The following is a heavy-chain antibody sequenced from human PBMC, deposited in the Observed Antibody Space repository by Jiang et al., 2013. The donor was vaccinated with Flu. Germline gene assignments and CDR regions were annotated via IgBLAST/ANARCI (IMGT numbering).Heavy chain of an antibody. V-gene: IGHV1-3*01. Sequence: GYTFTNYGMHWVRQAPGQSLEWMGWINAANGITKYSQKFQGRVTITRDTSASTAYMELSSLRSEDTAAYYCARRYTSSETDDYWGQGTLVT. CDR3: ARRYTSSETDDY. J-gene: IGHJ4*02. CDR1: GYTFTNYG. D-gene: IGHD6-13*01. CDR2: INAANGIT.